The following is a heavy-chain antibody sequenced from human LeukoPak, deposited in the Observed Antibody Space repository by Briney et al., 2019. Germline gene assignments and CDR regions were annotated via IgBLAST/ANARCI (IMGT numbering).Heavy chain of an antibody. V-gene: IGHV4-4*02. D-gene: IGHD1-26*01. CDR2: IYHSGST. Sequence: SGTLSLTCAVSGGSISSSNWWSWVRQPPGKGLEWIGEIYHSGSTNYNPSLKSRVTISVDTSKNQFSLKLNSVTAADTAVYYCARGYSGSYDFDYWGQGALVTVSS. CDR1: GGSISSSNW. CDR3: ARGYSGSYDFDY. J-gene: IGHJ4*02.